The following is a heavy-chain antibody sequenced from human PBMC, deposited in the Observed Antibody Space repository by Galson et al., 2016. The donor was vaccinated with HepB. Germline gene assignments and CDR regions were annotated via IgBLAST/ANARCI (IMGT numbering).Heavy chain of an antibody. V-gene: IGHV3-30-3*01. Sequence: SLRLSCAASGFTFSSYAMHWVRQAPGKGLEWVAVISYDGSNKYYADSVKGRFTISRDNSKNTLYLQMNSLRAEDTAVYYCAKGRLTVVPLDYWGQGTLVTVSS. CDR2: ISYDGSNK. CDR1: GFTFSSYA. D-gene: IGHD4-23*01. CDR3: AKGRLTVVPLDY. J-gene: IGHJ4*02.